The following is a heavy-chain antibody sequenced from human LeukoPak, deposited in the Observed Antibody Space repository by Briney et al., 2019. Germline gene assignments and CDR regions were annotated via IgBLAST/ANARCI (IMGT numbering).Heavy chain of an antibody. J-gene: IGHJ4*02. CDR1: GFTFITYS. CDR2: ISSITSSYI. Sequence: GGSLRLSCAASGFTFITYSMTWVRQAPGKGLEWVSSISSITSSYIHYADSVKGRFTISRDNVKNSLYLQMNSLGAEDTAVYYCAKFSYGDYVKWGQGTLVTVSS. CDR3: AKFSYGDYVK. V-gene: IGHV3-21*01. D-gene: IGHD4-17*01.